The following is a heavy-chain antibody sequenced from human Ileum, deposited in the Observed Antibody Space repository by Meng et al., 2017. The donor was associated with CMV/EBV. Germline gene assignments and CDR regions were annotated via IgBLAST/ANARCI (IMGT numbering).Heavy chain of an antibody. CDR2: IYPGDSDT. J-gene: IGHJ4*02. V-gene: IGHV5-51*01. D-gene: IGHD3-3*01. CDR1: GYSVTSYW. Sequence: KGSGYSVTSYWIGWVSQMPGKGLEWMGIIYPGDSDTRYSPSFQGQVTISADKSISIAYLQWSSLKASDTAMYYCARSYDFWSGDFDYWGQGTLVTVSS. CDR3: ARSYDFWSGDFDY.